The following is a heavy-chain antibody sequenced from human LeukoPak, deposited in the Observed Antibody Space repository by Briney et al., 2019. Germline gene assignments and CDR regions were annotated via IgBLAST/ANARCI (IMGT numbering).Heavy chain of an antibody. CDR2: VYPGDSDT. D-gene: IGHD4-11*01. CDR3: ATQELATVTTWGRLDAFDI. V-gene: IGHV5-51*01. Sequence: GESLKISCKGSGYSFTSYWIGWVRQMPGKGLEWMGIVYPGDSDTRYSPSFRGQVTISADKSISTAYLQWSSLKASDTAMYYCATQELATVTTWGRLDAFDIWGQGTMVTVSS. J-gene: IGHJ3*02. CDR1: GYSFTSYW.